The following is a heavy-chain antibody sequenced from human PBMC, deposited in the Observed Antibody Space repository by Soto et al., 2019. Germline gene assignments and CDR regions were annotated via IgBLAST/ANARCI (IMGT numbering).Heavy chain of an antibody. J-gene: IGHJ6*02. CDR3: ARDSVRDYLYYYYGMDV. D-gene: IGHD4-17*01. V-gene: IGHV3-21*01. CDR1: GLTFSTYT. CDR2: IGTSSSNI. Sequence: EVQLVESGGGLVKPGGSLRLSCAASGLTFSTYTMNWVRQAPGRGLGWVSSIGTSSSNIYYADSVKGRFTISRDNAKNSLFLQMNSLRADDTAVYYCARDSVRDYLYYYYGMDVWGQGTTVTVSS.